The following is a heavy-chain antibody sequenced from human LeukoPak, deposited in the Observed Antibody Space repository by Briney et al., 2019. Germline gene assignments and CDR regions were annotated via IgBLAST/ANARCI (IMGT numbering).Heavy chain of an antibody. D-gene: IGHD3-10*01. CDR2: ITASGTAM. CDR1: GFTFSSYS. V-gene: IGHV3-48*02. Sequence: GGSLRLSCAASGFTFSSYSMNWVRQAPGKGLEWVSHITASGTAMFYADSVKGRFTISRDNAKNSLYLQMNSLRDEDTAVYYCAKDRSRIWFGESDLLFDYWGQGTLVTVSS. J-gene: IGHJ4*02. CDR3: AKDRSRIWFGESDLLFDY.